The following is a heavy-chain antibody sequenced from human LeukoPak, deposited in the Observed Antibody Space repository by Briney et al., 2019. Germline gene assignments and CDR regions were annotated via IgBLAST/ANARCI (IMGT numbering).Heavy chain of an antibody. CDR3: ARILSSIAAPLGSDY. Sequence: KSSETLSLTCAVYGGSSSGYYWSWIRQPPGKGLEWIGEINHSGSTNYNPSLKSRVTISVDTSKNQFSLKLSSVAAADTAVYYCARILSSIAAPLGSDYWGQGTLVTVSS. CDR2: INHSGST. D-gene: IGHD6-6*01. V-gene: IGHV4-34*01. J-gene: IGHJ4*02. CDR1: GGSSSGYY.